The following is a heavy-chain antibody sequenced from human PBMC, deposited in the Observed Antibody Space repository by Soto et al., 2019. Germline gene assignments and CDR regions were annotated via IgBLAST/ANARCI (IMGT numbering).Heavy chain of an antibody. D-gene: IGHD3-10*01. J-gene: IGHJ4*02. Sequence: GGSLRLSCAGSGFTFISYWISWVRQAPGKGLEWVANIKEDGSEKYYVDSVKGRFTISRDIAKNSLYMQMSSLRAEDTAVYYCARAADMKLWLKSFDYWGQGAPGTVSS. CDR1: GFTFISYW. CDR3: ARAADMKLWLKSFDY. V-gene: IGHV3-7*01. CDR2: IKEDGSEK.